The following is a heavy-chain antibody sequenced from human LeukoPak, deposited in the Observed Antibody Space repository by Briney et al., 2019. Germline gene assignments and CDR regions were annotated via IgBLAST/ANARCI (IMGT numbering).Heavy chain of an antibody. J-gene: IGHJ4*02. V-gene: IGHV1-8*01. D-gene: IGHD5-24*01. Sequence: ASVKVSCKASGYTFTSYDINWVRQATGQGLEWMGWMNPNSGNTGYAQKFQGRVTMTRNTSISTAYMELSSLRSEDTAVYYCARDYVEMATTFDYWGQGTLVTVSS. CDR3: ARDYVEMATTFDY. CDR2: MNPNSGNT. CDR1: GYTFTSYD.